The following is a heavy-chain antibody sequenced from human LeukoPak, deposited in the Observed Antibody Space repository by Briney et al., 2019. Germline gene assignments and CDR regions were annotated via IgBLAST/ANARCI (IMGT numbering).Heavy chain of an antibody. D-gene: IGHD3-22*01. CDR3: ARERRGYEP. CDR1: GYTFTNYY. J-gene: IGHJ5*02. V-gene: IGHV1-46*01. CDR2: INPSAGST. Sequence: SVKVSCKASGYTFTNYYMHWVRQAPGQGFEWMGIINPSAGSTSYAQKFQGRITVTRDASTSTVYMELRSLRPEDTAVYYCARERRGYEPWGQGALVTVSS.